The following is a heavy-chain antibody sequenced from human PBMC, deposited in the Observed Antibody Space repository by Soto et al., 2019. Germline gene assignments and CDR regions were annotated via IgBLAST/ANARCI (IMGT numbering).Heavy chain of an antibody. J-gene: IGHJ4*02. Sequence: QVQLVESGGGVVQPGRSLRLSCAASGFTFSSYGMHWVRQAPGKGLEWVAVISFDGDNKYYADSVKGLLTISRDNSKNTLYLRMNSLRAEDTAVYYYATGQGGTSFDYWGQGTLVTVSS. D-gene: IGHD3-16*01. V-gene: IGHV3-30*03. CDR1: GFTFSSYG. CDR3: ATGQGGTSFDY. CDR2: ISFDGDNK.